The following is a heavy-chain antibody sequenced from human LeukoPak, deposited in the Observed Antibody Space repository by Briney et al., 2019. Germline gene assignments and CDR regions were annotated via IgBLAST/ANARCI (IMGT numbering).Heavy chain of an antibody. J-gene: IGHJ4*02. CDR2: ITQDGSEK. CDR1: GFTLNYYW. Sequence: GGSLRLSCEASGFTLNYYWMSWVRQAPGKGLEWVANITQDGSEKYFVDSVKGRFTISRDNAQNSVFLQMDSLRVDDTAVYYCARWVSQYYFDYWGQGTHVTVSP. CDR3: ARWVSQYYFDY. D-gene: IGHD2-21*01. V-gene: IGHV3-7*01.